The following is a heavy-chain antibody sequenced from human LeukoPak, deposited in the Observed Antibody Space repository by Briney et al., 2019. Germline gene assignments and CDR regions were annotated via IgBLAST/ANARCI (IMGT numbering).Heavy chain of an antibody. D-gene: IGHD2-2*01. CDR2: ISGSGGST. Sequence: SCKASGYTFTSYAMSWVRQAPGKGLEWVSAISGSGGSTYYADSVKGRFTISRDNSKNTLYLQMNSLRAEDTAVYYCAKGYCSSTSCYSEFSAFDIWGQGTMVTVSS. V-gene: IGHV3-23*01. J-gene: IGHJ3*02. CDR1: GYTFTSYA. CDR3: AKGYCSSTSCYSEFSAFDI.